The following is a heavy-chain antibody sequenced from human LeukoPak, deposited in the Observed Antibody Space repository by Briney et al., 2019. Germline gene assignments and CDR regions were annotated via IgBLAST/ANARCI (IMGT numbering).Heavy chain of an antibody. D-gene: IGHD2-15*01. V-gene: IGHV1-8*02. J-gene: IGHJ4*02. Sequence: ASVKVSCKASGYTFTGYYMHWVRQATGQGLEWMGWMNPNSGNTGYAQKFQGRVTMTRNTSISTAYMELSSLRSEDTAVYYCARGYCSGGSCKALGYWGQGTLVTVSS. CDR1: GYTFTGYY. CDR2: MNPNSGNT. CDR3: ARGYCSGGSCKALGY.